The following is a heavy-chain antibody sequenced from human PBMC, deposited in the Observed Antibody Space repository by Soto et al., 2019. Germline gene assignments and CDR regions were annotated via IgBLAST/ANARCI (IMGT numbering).Heavy chain of an antibody. Sequence: PSETLSLTCTVSGGSISSYYWSWIRQPPGKGLEWIGYIYYSGSTNYNPSLKSRVTISVDTSKNQFSLKLSSVTAADTAVYYCARQSQTMVRGVIIEIFDYWGQGTLVTVSS. J-gene: IGHJ4*02. CDR3: ARQSQTMVRGVIIEIFDY. CDR1: GGSISSYY. V-gene: IGHV4-59*08. D-gene: IGHD3-10*01. CDR2: IYYSGST.